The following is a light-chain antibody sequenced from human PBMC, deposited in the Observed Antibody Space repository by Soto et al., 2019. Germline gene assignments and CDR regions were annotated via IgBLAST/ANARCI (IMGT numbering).Light chain of an antibody. CDR1: QSVSSSY. V-gene: IGKV3D-20*01. J-gene: IGKJ4*01. Sequence: EIVLTQSPATLSLSPGERATLSCGASQSVSSSYLTWYQQKPGLAPRPLIFDASSRPTVFPDRFSGSGSGTDFFFTISRLEPDDFAVYYCQQNGSSLTFGGGTKGDIK. CDR2: DAS. CDR3: QQNGSSLT.